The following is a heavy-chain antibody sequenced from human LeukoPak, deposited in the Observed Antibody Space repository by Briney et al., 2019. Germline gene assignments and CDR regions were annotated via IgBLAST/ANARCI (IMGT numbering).Heavy chain of an antibody. D-gene: IGHD3-10*01. CDR1: GGSISSGSYY. V-gene: IGHV4-61*02. CDR2: IYTSGST. Sequence: SETLSLTCTVSGGSISSGSYYWSWIRQPAGKGLEWIGRIYTSGSTNYNPSLKSRVTISVDTSKNQFSLKLSSVTAADTAVYYCARGRRYYYGSGSYYLDYWGQGTLVTVSS. CDR3: ARGRRYYYGSGSYYLDY. J-gene: IGHJ4*02.